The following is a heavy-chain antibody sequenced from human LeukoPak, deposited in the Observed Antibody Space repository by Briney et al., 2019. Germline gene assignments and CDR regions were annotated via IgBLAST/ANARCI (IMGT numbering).Heavy chain of an antibody. CDR2: IKSDGSYT. CDR1: GFSFSDYW. CDR3: ARAPLDRYCWDP. V-gene: IGHV3-74*01. Sequence: GGSLRLSCAASGFSFSDYWMHWVRQAPAQGLVWVSRIKSDGSYTSYADSVKGRFTVSRDNAKNTLYLEMNSLRVEDTAVYYCARAPLDRYCWDPWGQGTLVTVSS. D-gene: IGHD3/OR15-3a*01. J-gene: IGHJ5*02.